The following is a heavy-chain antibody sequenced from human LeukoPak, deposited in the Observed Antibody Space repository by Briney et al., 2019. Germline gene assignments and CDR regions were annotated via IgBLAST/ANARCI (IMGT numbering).Heavy chain of an antibody. CDR2: ISGSGGST. CDR1: GFTFSSYV. V-gene: IGHV3-23*01. J-gene: IGHJ3*02. Sequence: GGSLRLSCAVSGFTFSSYVMSWVRQAPGKGLEWVSAISGSGGSTYYADSVKGRFTISRDNSKNTLYLQMNSLRAEDTAVYYCARDKDAFDIWGQGTMVTVSS. CDR3: ARDKDAFDI.